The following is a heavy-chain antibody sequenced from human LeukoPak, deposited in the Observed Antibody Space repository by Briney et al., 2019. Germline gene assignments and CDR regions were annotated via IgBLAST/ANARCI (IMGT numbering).Heavy chain of an antibody. D-gene: IGHD3-10*01. V-gene: IGHV3-30*04. CDR3: ARDTGKNQGWFDP. Sequence: PGGSLRLSCAASGFTFSSYAMHWVRQAPGKGLEWVAVISYDGSNKYYADSMKGRFTISRDNSKNTLYLQMNSLRAEDTAVYYCARDTGKNQGWFDPWGQGTLVTVSS. J-gene: IGHJ5*02. CDR1: GFTFSSYA. CDR2: ISYDGSNK.